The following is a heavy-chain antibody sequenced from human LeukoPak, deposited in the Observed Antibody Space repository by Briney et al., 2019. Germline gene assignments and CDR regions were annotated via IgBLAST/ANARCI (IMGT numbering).Heavy chain of an antibody. J-gene: IGHJ4*02. CDR2: IYTSGST. D-gene: IGHD1-26*01. CDR1: GGSISSGSYY. CDR3: ARDLGGDYFDY. V-gene: IGHV4-61*02. Sequence: ASETLSLTCTVSGGSISSGSYYWRWIRQPAGKGLEWIGRIYTSGSTNYNPSLKSRVTISVDTSKNQFSLKLSSVTAADTAVYYCARDLGGDYFDYWGQGTLVTVSS.